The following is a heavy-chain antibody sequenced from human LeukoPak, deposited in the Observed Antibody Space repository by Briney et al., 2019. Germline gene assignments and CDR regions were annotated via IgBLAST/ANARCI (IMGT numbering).Heavy chain of an antibody. CDR1: GFTFSTYG. CDR3: VRAWYIGSFYGMDV. V-gene: IGHV3-33*01. J-gene: IGHJ6*02. D-gene: IGHD1-26*01. Sequence: PGRSLRPSCVASGFTFSTYGIHWVRLAPGKGLEWVALIWSDGSNKYYADSVKGRFTISRDNSKNTLYLQMNSLRAEDTAVYYCVRAWYIGSFYGMDVWGRGTTVTVSS. CDR2: IWSDGSNK.